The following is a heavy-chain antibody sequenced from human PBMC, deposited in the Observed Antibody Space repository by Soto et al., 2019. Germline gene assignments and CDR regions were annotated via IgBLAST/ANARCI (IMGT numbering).Heavy chain of an antibody. D-gene: IGHD6-13*01. CDR1: GFTFSSYG. J-gene: IGHJ4*02. V-gene: IGHV3-30*03. Sequence: QVQLVESGGGVVQPGRSLRLSCAASGFTFSSYGMHWVRQAPGKGLEWVALISYDGSDKYYADSVKGRFTISRDNATNTLYLQMNSLRVEDTAVYYCGAGQDFSDYWGQGTLVTVSS. CDR3: GAGQDFSDY. CDR2: ISYDGSDK.